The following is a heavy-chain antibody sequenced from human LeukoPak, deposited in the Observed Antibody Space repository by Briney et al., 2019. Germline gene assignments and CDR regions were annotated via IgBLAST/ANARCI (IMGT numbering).Heavy chain of an antibody. J-gene: IGHJ4*02. D-gene: IGHD6-6*01. CDR1: RFTFSDYY. Sequence: GGSLRLSCAASRFTFSDYYMSWIRQAPGKGLEWISHISDTGSSTYYADSVKGRFTISRDNMKNSLYLQMNSLRAEDTAAYYCARDSRSGGFDYWGQGTLVTVSS. V-gene: IGHV3-11*04. CDR3: ARDSRSGGFDY. CDR2: ISDTGSST.